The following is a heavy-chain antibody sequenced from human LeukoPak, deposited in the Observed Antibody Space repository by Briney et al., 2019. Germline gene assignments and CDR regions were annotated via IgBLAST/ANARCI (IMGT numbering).Heavy chain of an antibody. V-gene: IGHV4-59*01. CDR3: ARDDWQYSNYYYYGMDV. Sequence: SETLSLTCNVSGASMSSYYWSWFRQPPGKGLEWIGYIYYSGSTNYTPSLKSRVTISVDTSKNQFSLKLSSVTAADTAVYYCARDDWQYSNYYYYGMDVWGQGTTVTVSS. CDR1: GASMSSYY. J-gene: IGHJ6*02. CDR2: IYYSGST. D-gene: IGHD4-11*01.